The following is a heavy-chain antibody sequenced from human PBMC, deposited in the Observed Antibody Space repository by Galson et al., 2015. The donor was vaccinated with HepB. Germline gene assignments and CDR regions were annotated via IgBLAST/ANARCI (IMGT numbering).Heavy chain of an antibody. Sequence: SLRLSCAASGFIFSTYNMNWVRQTPGKGLEWVSSISGDSRFIYYAGSVRGRSTISRDNAKNSLYLQMNSLRGEDTGVYYCARDLSLHSGDFWSGYPPDYWGQGVAVTVSS. CDR2: ISGDSRFI. V-gene: IGHV3-21*01. CDR1: GFIFSTYN. D-gene: IGHD3-3*01. J-gene: IGHJ4*02. CDR3: ARDLSLHSGDFWSGYPPDY.